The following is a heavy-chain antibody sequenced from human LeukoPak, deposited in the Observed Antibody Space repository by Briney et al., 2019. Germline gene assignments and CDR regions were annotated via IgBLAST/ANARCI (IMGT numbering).Heavy chain of an antibody. D-gene: IGHD6-6*01. J-gene: IGHJ4*02. V-gene: IGHV1-69*05. Sequence: SVRVSCKASGGTFSSYAISWVRQAPGQGLEWMGGIIPIFGTANYAQKFQGRVTITTDESTSTAYMELSSLRSEDTAVYYCARVEYSSSPAHKAFDYWGQGTLVTVSS. CDR2: IIPIFGTA. CDR1: GGTFSSYA. CDR3: ARVEYSSSPAHKAFDY.